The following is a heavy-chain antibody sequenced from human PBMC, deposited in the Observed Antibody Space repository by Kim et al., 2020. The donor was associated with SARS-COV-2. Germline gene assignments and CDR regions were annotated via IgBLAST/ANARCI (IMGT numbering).Heavy chain of an antibody. CDR3: ARGRGSYSLGAFDI. V-gene: IGHV3-64*01. D-gene: IGHD1-26*01. J-gene: IGHJ3*02. Sequence: ANAVNGRFTLSRDNSKKPLYLQMGSLRAEDLAVYYCARGRGSYSLGAFDIWGQGTMVTVSS.